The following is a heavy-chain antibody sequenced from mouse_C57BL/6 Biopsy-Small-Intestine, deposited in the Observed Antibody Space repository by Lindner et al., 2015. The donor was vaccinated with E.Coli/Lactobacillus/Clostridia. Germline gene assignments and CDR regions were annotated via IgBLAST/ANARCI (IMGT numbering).Heavy chain of an antibody. J-gene: IGHJ3*01. V-gene: IGHV14-2*02. CDR3: VRTPRITIFGVVVKPDGFDI. CDR1: GYTFRDYG. Sequence: SVKVSCKASGYTFRDYGLSWVRQAPGQGLEWMGWVTDYDGNTRYARKFQGRVTMNTDSSTNTAYMELRRLRADDTAMYYCVRTPRITIFGVVVKPDGFDIWGQGTMVTVS. D-gene: IGHD2-3*01. CDR2: VTDYDGNT.